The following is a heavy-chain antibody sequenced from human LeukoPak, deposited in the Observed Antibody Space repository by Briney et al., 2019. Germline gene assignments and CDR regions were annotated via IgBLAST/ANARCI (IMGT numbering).Heavy chain of an antibody. V-gene: IGHV3-21*01. CDR2: ISSGSSYI. CDR1: GFTFSTYS. Sequence: PGGSLRLSCAASGFTFSTYSMNWVRQAPGRGLEWVSSISSGSSYIYHADSGKGRFTISRDNAKNSMYLQMNGLRAEDTAVYYCARGDDSSGFYYKPGMLFDYWGQGTLVTVSS. CDR3: ARGDDSSGFYYKPGMLFDY. J-gene: IGHJ4*02. D-gene: IGHD3-22*01.